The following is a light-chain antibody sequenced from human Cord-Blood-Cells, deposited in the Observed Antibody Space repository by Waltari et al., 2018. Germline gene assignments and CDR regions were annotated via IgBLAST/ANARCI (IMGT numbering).Light chain of an antibody. Sequence: QSALTQPASVSGSPGQSITISCTGTSRDVGGSHYVSWYQQHPGKAPKLMIYDVSNRPSGVSNRFSGSKSGNTASLTISGLQAEDEADYYCSSYTSSSTHVVFGGGTKLTVL. J-gene: IGLJ2*01. V-gene: IGLV2-14*01. CDR3: SSYTSSSTHVV. CDR1: SRDVGGSHY. CDR2: DVS.